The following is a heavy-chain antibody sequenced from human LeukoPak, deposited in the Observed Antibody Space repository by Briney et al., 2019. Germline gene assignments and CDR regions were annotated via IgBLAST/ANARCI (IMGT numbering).Heavy chain of an antibody. CDR2: ISTNGNT. CDR3: ARGKRDAGRYSVLTYYFDS. Sequence: SETLSLTCTVSGGSIRSGSFYWSWIRQPAGKGLEWIGRISTNGNTNYNPSLKSRVTISVDTSKNQFSLMLNSVTAADTAVYYCARGKRDAGRYSVLTYYFDSWGQGTLVTVSS. D-gene: IGHD1-26*01. V-gene: IGHV4-61*02. CDR1: GGSIRSGSFY. J-gene: IGHJ4*02.